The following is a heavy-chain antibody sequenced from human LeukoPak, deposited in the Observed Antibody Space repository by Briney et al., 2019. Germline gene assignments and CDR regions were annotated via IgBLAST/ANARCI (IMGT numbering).Heavy chain of an antibody. Sequence: GGSLRLSCAASGFTVSSNSMSWVRQAPGKGLEWVSIIYSGGSTYNADSVKGRFTISRDNSKNTLYLQMNSLRAEDTAVYYCEREGTVRGQGTLVTVSS. V-gene: IGHV3-66*01. J-gene: IGHJ4*02. CDR2: IYSGGST. CDR3: EREGTV. CDR1: GFTVSSNS. D-gene: IGHD4-11*01.